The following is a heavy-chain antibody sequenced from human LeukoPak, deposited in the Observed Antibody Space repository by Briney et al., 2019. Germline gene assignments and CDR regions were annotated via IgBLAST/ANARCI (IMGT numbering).Heavy chain of an antibody. CDR2: ISSSSSTI. D-gene: IGHD6-6*01. V-gene: IGHV3-48*01. CDR1: GFTFSSYS. Sequence: PGGSLRLSCAASGFTFSSYSMNWVRQAPGKALEWVSYISSSSSTIYYADSVKGRFTISRDNAKNSLYLQMNSLRAEDTAVYYCARGGPWYSSSSEPMADVWGKGTTVTVSS. J-gene: IGHJ6*04. CDR3: ARGGPWYSSSSEPMADV.